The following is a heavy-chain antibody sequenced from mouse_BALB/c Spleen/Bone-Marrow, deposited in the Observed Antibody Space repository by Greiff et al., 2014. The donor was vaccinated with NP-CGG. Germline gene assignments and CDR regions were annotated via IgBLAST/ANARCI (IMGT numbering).Heavy chain of an antibody. CDR1: GFDFRTYW. CDR3: ARMGYYGWLAY. V-gene: IGHV4-1*02. D-gene: IGHD1-1*01. Sequence: LMESGGGLVQPGGFLKLSCAASGFDFRTYWMSWVRQAPGKGLEWIGEINPDSKTKNYAPSLKDKFIISRDNAKNTLYLQMSKVRSEDTALYYCARMGYYGWLAYWGQGTLVTVSA. CDR2: INPDSKTK. J-gene: IGHJ3*01.